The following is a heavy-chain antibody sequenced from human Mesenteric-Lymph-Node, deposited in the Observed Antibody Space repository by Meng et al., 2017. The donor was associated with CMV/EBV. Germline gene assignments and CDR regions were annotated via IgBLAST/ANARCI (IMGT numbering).Heavy chain of an antibody. D-gene: IGHD2-2*01. Sequence: GESLKISCAASGFTFSSYAMHWVRQAPGKGLEWVAVISYDGSNKYYADSVKGRFTISRDNSKNTLYLQMNSLRAEDTAVYYCARDAIVVVPAADYYYYGMDVWGQGTTVTVSS. CDR2: ISYDGSNK. V-gene: IGHV3-30*04. CDR3: ARDAIVVVPAADYYYYGMDV. CDR1: GFTFSSYA. J-gene: IGHJ6*02.